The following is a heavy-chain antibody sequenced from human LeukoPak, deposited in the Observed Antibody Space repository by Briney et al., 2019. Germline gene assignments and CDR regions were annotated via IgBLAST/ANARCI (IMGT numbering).Heavy chain of an antibody. J-gene: IGHJ1*01. CDR3: AREDIVVVTARFFQH. CDR2: IKQDGSEK. D-gene: IGHD2-21*02. V-gene: IGHV3-7*01. CDR1: GFTFSSYW. Sequence: GGSLRLSCAASGFTFSSYWMSWVRQAPGKGLEWVANIKQDGSEKYYVDSVKGRFTISRDNAKNSLYLQMNSLRAEDTAVYYCAREDIVVVTARFFQHWGQGTLVTVSS.